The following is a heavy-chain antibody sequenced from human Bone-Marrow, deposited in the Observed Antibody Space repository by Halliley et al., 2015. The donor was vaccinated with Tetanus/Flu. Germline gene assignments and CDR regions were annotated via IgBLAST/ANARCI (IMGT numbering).Heavy chain of an antibody. CDR1: GDSISSRSYY. D-gene: IGHD3-16*01. Sequence: GLVKPSETLSLTCNVSGDSISSRSYYWGWIRQSPGKGLEWIGNIYYSGSTDYNPSLESRVAISIDTSKNQFSLKLSSVTAADTAIYYCARDMLSSTDMSFGGFLIDQWGQGTLVTVSS. V-gene: IGHV4-39*02. J-gene: IGHJ4*02. CDR3: ARDMLSSTDMSFGGFLIDQ. CDR2: IYYSGST.